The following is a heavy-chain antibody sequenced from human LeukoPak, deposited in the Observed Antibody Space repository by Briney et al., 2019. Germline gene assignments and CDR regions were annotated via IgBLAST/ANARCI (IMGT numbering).Heavy chain of an antibody. J-gene: IGHJ6*02. Sequence: GGSLILSCAASGFTFSSFGMNWVRQAPGKGLEWVSYISDSSSLTYYADSVKGRFTTSRDNAKNSLSLQLNSLRDEDTAVYFCAKVIRGGYGMDVWGQGTTVTVSS. CDR3: AKVIRGGYGMDV. CDR1: GFTFSSFG. V-gene: IGHV3-48*02. D-gene: IGHD3-10*01. CDR2: ISDSSSLT.